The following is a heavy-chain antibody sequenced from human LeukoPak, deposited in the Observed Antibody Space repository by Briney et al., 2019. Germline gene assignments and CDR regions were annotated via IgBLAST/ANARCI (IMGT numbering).Heavy chain of an antibody. CDR2: ISAYNGNT. D-gene: IGHD6-13*01. J-gene: IGHJ4*02. Sequence: WASVKVSCKASGYTFTSYGISWVRQAPGQGLEWMGWISAYNGNTNYAQKLQGRVTMTTDTSTSTAYMELRSLRSDDTAVYYCARDPRSHSSSWYYPTGYWGQGTLVTVSS. CDR1: GYTFTSYG. CDR3: ARDPRSHSSSWYYPTGY. V-gene: IGHV1-18*01.